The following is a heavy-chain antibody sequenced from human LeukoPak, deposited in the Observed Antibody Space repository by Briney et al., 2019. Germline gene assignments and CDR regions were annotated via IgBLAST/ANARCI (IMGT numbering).Heavy chain of an antibody. D-gene: IGHD2-2*01. J-gene: IGHJ4*02. CDR2: ISGSGGNT. CDR3: AEGSRGALNDYFDY. CDR1: GYTFTSYG. Sequence: ASVKVSCKASGYTFTSYGISWVRQAPGKGLEWVSSISGSGGNTYYADSVKGRFTISRDNSKSTLYLQMSSLRAEDTAVYYCAEGSRGALNDYFDYWGQGTLVTVSS. V-gene: IGHV3-23*01.